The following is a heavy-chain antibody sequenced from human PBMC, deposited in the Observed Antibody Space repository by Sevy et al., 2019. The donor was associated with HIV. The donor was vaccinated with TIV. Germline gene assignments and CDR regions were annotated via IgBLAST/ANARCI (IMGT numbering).Heavy chain of an antibody. Sequence: GGSLRLSCAASGFTFSSYEMNWVRQAPGKGLQWVSYISSSGTTIYYVDSVKGRFTISIDNAKNSLYLQMNSLRAEDTAVYYCARNWAAEPGGGGFYYGMDVWGQGTTVTVSS. J-gene: IGHJ6*02. CDR1: GFTFSSYE. D-gene: IGHD6-13*01. CDR3: ARNWAAEPGGGGFYYGMDV. CDR2: ISSSGTTI. V-gene: IGHV3-48*03.